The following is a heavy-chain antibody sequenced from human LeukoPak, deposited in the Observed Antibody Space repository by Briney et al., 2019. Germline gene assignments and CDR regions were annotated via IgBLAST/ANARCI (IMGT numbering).Heavy chain of an antibody. D-gene: IGHD4-23*01. CDR2: INPNSGGT. V-gene: IGHV1-2*06. CDR3: ARTYGGNFDFDY. J-gene: IGHJ4*02. Sequence: EASVTVSCTASGYTFTGYYMHWVRQAPGQGLEWMGRINPNSGGTNYAQKFQGRVTMTRDTSISTAYMELSRLRSDDTAVYYCARTYGGNFDFDYWGQGTLVTVSS. CDR1: GYTFTGYY.